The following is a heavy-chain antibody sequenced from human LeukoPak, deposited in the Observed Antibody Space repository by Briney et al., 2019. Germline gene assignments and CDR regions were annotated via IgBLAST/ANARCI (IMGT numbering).Heavy chain of an antibody. J-gene: IGHJ5*02. CDR3: ARDPSTTVTTSSNWFDP. D-gene: IGHD4-11*01. Sequence: GASVKVSCKASGYTFTGYYMHWVRQAPGQGLEWMGRINPNSGGTNYAQKFQGRVTMTRDTSISTAYMELSRLRSDDTAVYCCARDPSTTVTTSSNWFDPWGQGTLVTVSS. CDR2: INPNSGGT. CDR1: GYTFTGYY. V-gene: IGHV1-2*06.